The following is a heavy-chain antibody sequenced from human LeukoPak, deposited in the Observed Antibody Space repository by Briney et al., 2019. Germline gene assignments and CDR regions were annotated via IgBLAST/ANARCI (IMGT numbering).Heavy chain of an antibody. CDR2: IYHSGST. J-gene: IGHJ3*02. CDR3: AREGDGRGYYTAVDAFDI. D-gene: IGHD3-22*01. Sequence: PSETLSLTCAVSGGSISSSNWWSWVRQPPGKGLEWIGEIYHSGSTNYNPSLKSRVTISVDTSKNQFSLKLSSVTGADTAVYYCAREGDGRGYYTAVDAFDIWGQGTMVTVSS. V-gene: IGHV4-4*02. CDR1: GGSISSSNW.